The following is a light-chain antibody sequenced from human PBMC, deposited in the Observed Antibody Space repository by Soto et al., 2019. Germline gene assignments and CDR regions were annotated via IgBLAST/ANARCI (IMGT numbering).Light chain of an antibody. CDR3: HQYNNWPRT. CDR2: GAS. J-gene: IGKJ5*01. Sequence: EIVLAHSPAALSVSPWEIVTLSCRASQGIGSTLAWYQQKPGQAPSLLIYGASTRATGIPARFSGSGSGTEFTLTISSLQSEDFAVYFCHQYNNWPRTFGQGTRLEIK. CDR1: QGIGST. V-gene: IGKV3-15*01.